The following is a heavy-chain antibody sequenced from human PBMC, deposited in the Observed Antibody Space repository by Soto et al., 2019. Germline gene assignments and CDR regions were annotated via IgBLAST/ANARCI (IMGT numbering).Heavy chain of an antibody. CDR1: GFTFSSYG. D-gene: IGHD1-26*01. J-gene: IGHJ6*02. CDR2: TWYDGRNK. Sequence: QVQLGESWGGVVQTGRSLRLSCAASGFTFSSYGMHGVRQAPGKGLEWVAVTWYDGRNKYYADSVKGRFTIFRDNSKKTLYLQMNRLSAEDTAVYYCARDLVGGMDFWGQGTTVTVSS. CDR3: ARDLVGGMDF. V-gene: IGHV3-33*01.